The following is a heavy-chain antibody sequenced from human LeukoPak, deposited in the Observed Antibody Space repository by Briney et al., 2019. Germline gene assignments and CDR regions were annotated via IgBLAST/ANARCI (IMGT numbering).Heavy chain of an antibody. CDR2: INWNGRSR. V-gene: IGHV3-20*03. D-gene: IGHD1-7*01. CDR1: GFTFNDSG. CDR3: ARPLGITGTTPFDF. Sequence: GGSLRLSXVASGFTFNDSGMSWVRQAPGKGLEWISGINWNGRSRMYADSVKGRFTISRDNAKNSLYLEMNSLRAEDTALYFCARPLGITGTTPFDFWGQGTRVTVSS. J-gene: IGHJ4*02.